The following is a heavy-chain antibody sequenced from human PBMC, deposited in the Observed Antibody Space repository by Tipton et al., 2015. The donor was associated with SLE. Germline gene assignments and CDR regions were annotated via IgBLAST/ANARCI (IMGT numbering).Heavy chain of an antibody. V-gene: IGHV3-48*03. J-gene: IGHJ2*01. D-gene: IGHD3-3*01. CDR1: GFTFSSYG. Sequence: SLRLSCAASGFTFSSYGMNWVRQAPGKGLEWVSYISSSGSTIYYADSVRGRFTISRDNAKNSLYLQMNSLRAEDTAVYYCARSYYDFWSGPYWYFDLWGRGTLVTVSS. CDR3: ARSYYDFWSGPYWYFDL. CDR2: ISSSGSTI.